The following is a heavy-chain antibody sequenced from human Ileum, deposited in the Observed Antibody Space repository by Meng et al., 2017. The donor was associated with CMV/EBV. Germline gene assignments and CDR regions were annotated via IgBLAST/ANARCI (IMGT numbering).Heavy chain of an antibody. CDR1: ADSVSNNYVA. Sequence: SQTLSLTCVISADSVSNNYVAWNWIRLSPSMGLEWLGRTYYRSKWRNDYAESVKSRITINPDTSKNQFSLQLNSVSPADTAIYYCARINSGYFDYWGQGTPVTVSS. J-gene: IGHJ4*02. CDR3: ARINSGYFDY. CDR2: TYYRSKWRN. V-gene: IGHV6-1*01. D-gene: IGHD3-22*01.